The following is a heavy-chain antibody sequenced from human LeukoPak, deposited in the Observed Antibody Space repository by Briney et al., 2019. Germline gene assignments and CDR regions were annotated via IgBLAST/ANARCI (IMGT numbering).Heavy chain of an antibody. CDR1: GFTFSSHW. CDR3: ARDKRERLEAGFDY. CDR2: IKKDGSEK. D-gene: IGHD1-1*01. Sequence: PGGSLRLSCAASGFTFSSHWMSWVRQAPGKGLEWVANIKKDGSEKYYADSVKGRFTISRDNSKNTLYLQMNSLRAEDTAVYYCARDKRERLEAGFDYWGQGTLVTVSS. J-gene: IGHJ4*02. V-gene: IGHV3-7*01.